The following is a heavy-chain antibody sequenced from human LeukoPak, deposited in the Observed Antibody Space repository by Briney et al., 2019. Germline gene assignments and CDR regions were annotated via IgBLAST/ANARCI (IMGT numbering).Heavy chain of an antibody. D-gene: IGHD3-9*01. Sequence: PGGSLRLFCAASGFTLSSYWIHWVRQAPGEGLVWVSRINPDGSRTDYADSVKGRFTISRDNTKNTVDMKMNSLRAEDTAVYYCARDFEAPSNCWGQGTLVTVS. V-gene: IGHV3-74*01. CDR2: INPDGSRT. J-gene: IGHJ4*02. CDR1: GFTLSSYW. CDR3: ARDFEAPSNC.